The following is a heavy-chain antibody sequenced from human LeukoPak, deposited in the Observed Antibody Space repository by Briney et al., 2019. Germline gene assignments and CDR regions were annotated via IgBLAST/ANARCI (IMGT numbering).Heavy chain of an antibody. CDR1: GFTFSNYA. CDR2: ISGSGANT. D-gene: IGHD3-3*01. V-gene: IGHV3-23*01. J-gene: IGHJ5*02. CDR3: AADFITIFGVANWFDP. Sequence: GGSLRLSCAASGFTFSNYAMNWVRQAPGKGLEWVSAISGSGANTHYADSVKGRFTISRDNSKNTLYLQMNSLRAEDTAVYYCAADFITIFGVANWFDPWGQGTLVTVSS.